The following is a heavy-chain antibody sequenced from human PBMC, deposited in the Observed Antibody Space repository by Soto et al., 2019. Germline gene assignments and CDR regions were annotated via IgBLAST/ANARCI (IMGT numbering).Heavy chain of an antibody. D-gene: IGHD3-22*01. CDR2: IIPIFGTA. CDR3: ARDSPNYDSSGYPTTYFDY. CDR1: GGTFSSYA. J-gene: IGHJ4*02. Sequence: QVQLVQSGAEVKKPGSSVKVSCKASGGTFSSYAISWVRQAPGQGLEWMGGIIPIFGTANYAQKFQGRVTITADESTSTAYMELSSLRSEDTAVYYCARDSPNYDSSGYPTTYFDYWGQGTLVTVSS. V-gene: IGHV1-69*01.